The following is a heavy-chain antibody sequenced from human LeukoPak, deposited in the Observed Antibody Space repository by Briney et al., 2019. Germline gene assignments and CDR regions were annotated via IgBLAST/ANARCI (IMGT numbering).Heavy chain of an antibody. Sequence: SETLSLTCTVSGGSIRGSSYYWGWIRQPPGKGLEWIGNIYYSGRTYANPSLKSRVTISVDTSENHFSLELSSVTAADTAVYFCARDLDDNWGFFDRWGRGTLVTVSS. CDR1: GGSIRGSSYY. CDR2: IYYSGRT. D-gene: IGHD1-20*01. V-gene: IGHV4-39*07. J-gene: IGHJ2*01. CDR3: ARDLDDNWGFFDR.